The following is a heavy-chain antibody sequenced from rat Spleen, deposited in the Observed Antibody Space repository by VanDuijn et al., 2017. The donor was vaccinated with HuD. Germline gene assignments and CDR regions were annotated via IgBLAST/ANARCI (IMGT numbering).Heavy chain of an antibody. V-gene: IGHV5-29*01. J-gene: IGHJ2*01. CDR2: ISYDGSST. CDR1: GFTFSNYY. Sequence: EVQLVESGGGLVQPGRSMKLSCAVSGFTFSNYYMAWVRQAPTKGLEWVATISYDGSSTYYRDSVKGRFTISRDNAKSTLYLQMDSLRSEDTATYYCASHNSGYFDYWGQGVMVTVSS. D-gene: IGHD4-3*01. CDR3: ASHNSGYFDY.